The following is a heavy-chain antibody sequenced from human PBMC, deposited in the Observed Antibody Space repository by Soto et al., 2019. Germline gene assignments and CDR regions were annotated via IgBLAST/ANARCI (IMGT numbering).Heavy chain of an antibody. CDR1: GYTLTELS. Sequence: ASVKVSCKVSGYTLTELSMHWVRQAPGKGLEWMGGFDPEDGATIYAQKFQGRVTMTEDTSTDTAYMELSSLRSEDTAVYYCATAPTPFIAVAAYDYWGQGTLVTVSS. D-gene: IGHD6-19*01. CDR3: ATAPTPFIAVAAYDY. V-gene: IGHV1-24*01. CDR2: FDPEDGAT. J-gene: IGHJ4*02.